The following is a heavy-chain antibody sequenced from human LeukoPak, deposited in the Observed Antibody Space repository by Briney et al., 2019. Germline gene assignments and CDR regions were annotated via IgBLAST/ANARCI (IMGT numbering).Heavy chain of an antibody. CDR1: GFTFSSYS. J-gene: IGHJ3*02. V-gene: IGHV3-48*01. D-gene: IGHD6-19*01. CDR3: AKDQRTVAGTGAFDI. CDR2: ISSSSSTI. Sequence: GGSLRLSCAASGFTFSSYSMNWVRQAPGKGLEWVSYISSSSSTIYYADSVKGRFTISRDNAKNSLYLQMNSLRAEDMALYYCAKDQRTVAGTGAFDIWGQGTMVTVSS.